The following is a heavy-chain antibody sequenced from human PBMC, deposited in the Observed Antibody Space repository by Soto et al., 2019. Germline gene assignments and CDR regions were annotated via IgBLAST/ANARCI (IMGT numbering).Heavy chain of an antibody. Sequence: PGESLKISCKGSGYSFSTYWIAWVRQMPGKGLEWMGLIYPGDSDTRDSPSFRGQVTISADKSINTAYLQWSSLKASDTAMYYCAASIFYYGMDVWGQVTTVTVSS. V-gene: IGHV5-51*01. CDR1: GYSFSTYW. J-gene: IGHJ6*02. CDR2: IYPGDSDT. CDR3: AASIFYYGMDV.